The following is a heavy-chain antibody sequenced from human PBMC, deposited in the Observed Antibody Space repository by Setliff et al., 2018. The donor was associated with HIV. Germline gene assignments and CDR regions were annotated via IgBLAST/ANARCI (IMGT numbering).Heavy chain of an antibody. V-gene: IGHV4-34*01. CDR2: INHSGST. Sequence: PSETLSLTCGVYVGSLRSYYWSWIRQSPGKGLEWIGEINHSGSTNYNPSLKRRVTISVDTSKNQFSLKLSSVTAADTAVFYCARLTTTYYYDSSAYYHPVWGQGTLVTVSS. D-gene: IGHD3-22*01. CDR1: VGSLRSYY. J-gene: IGHJ4*02. CDR3: ARLTTTYYYDSSAYYHPV.